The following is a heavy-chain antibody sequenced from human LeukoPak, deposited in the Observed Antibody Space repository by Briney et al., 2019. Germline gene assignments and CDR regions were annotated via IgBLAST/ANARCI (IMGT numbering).Heavy chain of an antibody. V-gene: IGHV3-48*01. CDR3: ARALYYIDV. Sequence: PGGSLRLSCAASGFTFSTHTMAWVRQAPGKGLEWVSYISGSTSVIYYADSVKGRFTISRDNAKNSLYLQMNSLRTEDTAIYYCARALYYIDVQGNGTAVTVS. CDR1: GFTFSTHT. J-gene: IGHJ6*03. CDR2: ISGSTSVI.